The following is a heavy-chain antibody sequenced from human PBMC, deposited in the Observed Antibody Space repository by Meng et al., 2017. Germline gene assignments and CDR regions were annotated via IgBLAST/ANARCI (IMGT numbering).Heavy chain of an antibody. V-gene: IGHV4-4*02. Sequence: VQVHEAGPGIVTPSGTRYLTCAGSGGSISDSKWWSWVRPPPGKGLAWIGEIYHSGSTNYNPSLKSRVTISVDKSKNQFSLKLSSVTAADTAVYYCARGRYSSGWDRFDYWGQGTLVTVSS. CDR2: IYHSGST. J-gene: IGHJ4*02. CDR3: ARGRYSSGWDRFDY. D-gene: IGHD6-19*01. CDR1: GGSISDSKW.